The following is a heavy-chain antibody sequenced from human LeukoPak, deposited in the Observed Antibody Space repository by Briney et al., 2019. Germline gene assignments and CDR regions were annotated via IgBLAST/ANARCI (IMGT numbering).Heavy chain of an antibody. D-gene: IGHD2-15*01. CDR1: GGTFSSYA. V-gene: IGHV1-69*05. J-gene: IGHJ3*02. CDR3: ARGGLGCSGGSCYSAFDI. CDR2: IIPIFGTA. Sequence: ASVKVSCKASGGTFSSYAISWVRQAPGQGLEWMGRIIPIFGTANYAQKFQGRVTITTDESTSTAYMELGSLRSEDTAVYYCARGGLGCSGGSCYSAFDIWGQGTVVTVSS.